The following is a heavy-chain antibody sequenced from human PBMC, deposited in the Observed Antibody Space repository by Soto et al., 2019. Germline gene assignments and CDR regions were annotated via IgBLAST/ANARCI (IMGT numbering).Heavy chain of an antibody. CDR2: ISGSGGST. D-gene: IGHD2-15*01. J-gene: IGHJ5*02. CDR1: GFPFSSYA. Sequence: GGSLRLSCAASGFPFSSYAMSWVRQAPGKGLEWVSAISGSGGSTYYADSVKGRFTISRDNSKNTLYLQMNSLRAEDTAIYYCAIMVVAALGNWFDPWGQGTLVTVSS. V-gene: IGHV3-23*01. CDR3: AIMVVAALGNWFDP.